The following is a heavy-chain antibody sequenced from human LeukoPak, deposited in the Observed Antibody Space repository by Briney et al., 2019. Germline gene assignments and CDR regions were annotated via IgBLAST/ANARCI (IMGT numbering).Heavy chain of an antibody. Sequence: ASVTVSCTVSGYTLTELSMHWVRQAPGKGLDWMGGFDPEDGETIYAQKFQGRVTMTEDTSTDTAYMELSSLRSEDTAVYYCATSPFSRTYYYDSSGYKMVDYWGQGTLVTVSS. J-gene: IGHJ4*02. CDR2: FDPEDGET. V-gene: IGHV1-24*01. CDR1: GYTLTELS. CDR3: ATSPFSRTYYYDSSGYKMVDY. D-gene: IGHD3-22*01.